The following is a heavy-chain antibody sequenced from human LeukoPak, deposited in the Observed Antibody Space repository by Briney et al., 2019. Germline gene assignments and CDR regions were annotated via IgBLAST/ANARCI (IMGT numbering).Heavy chain of an antibody. CDR3: ARAVAAAGREGYFDY. CDR1: AGSFSGYY. CDR2: INHSGST. Sequence: SETLSFTCAVYAGSFSGYYWSWIRQPPGKGLEWIGEINHSGSTNYNPSLKSRVTISVDTSKNQFSLKLSSVTAADTAVYYCARAVAAAGREGYFDYWGQGTLVTVSS. V-gene: IGHV4-34*01. J-gene: IGHJ4*02. D-gene: IGHD6-13*01.